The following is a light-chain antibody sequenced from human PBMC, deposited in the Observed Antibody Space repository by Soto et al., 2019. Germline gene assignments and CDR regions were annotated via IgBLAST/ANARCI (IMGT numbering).Light chain of an antibody. V-gene: IGLV2-14*01. CDR1: SSDVGGYEY. Sequence: QSVLTQPASVSGSPGQSITISCTGTSSDVGGYEYVSWYQQHPGKAPKLMIYEVSNRPSGVADRFSGSKSGNTASLTISGLQAEDEADYYCSSYTSSSTPYVFGTGTKV. CDR2: EVS. CDR3: SSYTSSSTPYV. J-gene: IGLJ1*01.